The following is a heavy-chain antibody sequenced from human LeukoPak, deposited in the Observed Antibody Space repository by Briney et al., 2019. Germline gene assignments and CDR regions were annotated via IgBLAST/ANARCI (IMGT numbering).Heavy chain of an antibody. J-gene: IGHJ6*02. CDR1: GVSISNYY. Sequence: SETLSLTCIVSGVSISNYYWSWIRQPPGKGLEWIGYIYYSATTNHNPSLKSRVTMSVDTSKNQFSLRLNSVTAADTAVYYRARGGSGARLGPTPYYYGVDFWGQGTTVTVSS. CDR2: IYYSATT. D-gene: IGHD6-6*01. CDR3: ARGGSGARLGPTPYYYGVDF. V-gene: IGHV4-59*08.